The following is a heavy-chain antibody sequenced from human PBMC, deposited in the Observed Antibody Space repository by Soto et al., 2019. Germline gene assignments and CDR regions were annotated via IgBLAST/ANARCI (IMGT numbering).Heavy chain of an antibody. CDR2: IYYSGST. CDR1: GGSISSIGYY. D-gene: IGHD6-19*01. V-gene: IGHV4-39*01. CDR3: ARPRSTGWLVAFDV. J-gene: IGHJ3*01. Sequence: SETLSLTCTVSGGSISSIGYYWGWIRQPPGKGLEWIGTIYYSGSTSHNPSLKSRSTISLDTSKNQFSLKLSSVSAADTAVYYCARPRSTGWLVAFDVWGQGTMVTVSS.